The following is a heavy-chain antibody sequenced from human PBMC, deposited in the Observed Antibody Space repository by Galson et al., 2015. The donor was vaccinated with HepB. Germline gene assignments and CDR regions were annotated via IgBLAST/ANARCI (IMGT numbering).Heavy chain of an antibody. CDR3: ARPGKPMVAVARLDV. V-gene: IGHV1-3*01. CDR2: INAGNGNT. Sequence: SVKVSCKASGYTFTSYAMHWVRQAPGQRLEWMGWINAGNGNTKYSQKFQGRVTITRDTSASTAYMELSGLRSEDTAVYYCARPGKPMVAVARLDVWGQGTTVTVSS. J-gene: IGHJ6*02. D-gene: IGHD6-19*01. CDR1: GYTFTSYA.